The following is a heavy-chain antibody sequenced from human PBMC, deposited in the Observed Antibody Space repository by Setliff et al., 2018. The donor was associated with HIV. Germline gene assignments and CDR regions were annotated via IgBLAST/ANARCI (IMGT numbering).Heavy chain of an antibody. CDR1: GYSISSNW. Sequence: PSETLSLTCAVSGYSISSNWWSWVRQSPGKGLEWIGEIYHSGSTHYNPSLQSRVTISVDKSKSQFSLKLNSVTAADTAVYYCARQIWNESPGYGFDPWGQGTLVTVSS. CDR3: ARQIWNESPGYGFDP. CDR2: IYHSGST. J-gene: IGHJ5*02. V-gene: IGHV4-4*02. D-gene: IGHD3-22*01.